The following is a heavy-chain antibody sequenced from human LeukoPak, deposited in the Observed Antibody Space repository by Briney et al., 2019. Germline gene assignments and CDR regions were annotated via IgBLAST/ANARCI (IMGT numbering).Heavy chain of an antibody. Sequence: GGSLRLSCAASGFTFDDYAMHWVRQAPGKGLEWVAVISYDGSNKYYADSVKGRVTISRDNSKNTLYLQMNSLRAEDTAMYYCVKDRHYSSSIMGIWGQGTLVTVSS. CDR1: GFTFDDYA. CDR3: VKDRHYSSSIMGI. V-gene: IGHV3-30*18. D-gene: IGHD6-19*01. CDR2: ISYDGSNK. J-gene: IGHJ4*02.